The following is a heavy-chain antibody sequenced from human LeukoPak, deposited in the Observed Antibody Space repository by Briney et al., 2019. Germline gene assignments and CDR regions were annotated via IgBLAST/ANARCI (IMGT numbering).Heavy chain of an antibody. Sequence: SVKVSCKASGGTFSSYAISWVRQARGQGLEWMGGIIPIFGTANYAQKFQGRVTITTDESTSTAYMELSSLRSEDTAVYYCARDQGVGGHSYGTNWFDPWGQGTLVTVYS. D-gene: IGHD5-18*01. CDR3: ARDQGVGGHSYGTNWFDP. V-gene: IGHV1-69*05. CDR2: IIPIFGTA. CDR1: GGTFSSYA. J-gene: IGHJ5*02.